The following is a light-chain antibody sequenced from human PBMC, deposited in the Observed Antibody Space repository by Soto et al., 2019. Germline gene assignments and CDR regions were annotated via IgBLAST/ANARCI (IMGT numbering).Light chain of an antibody. Sequence: QSVLTQPASVSGFPGRSITISCTGTSSDVGGYNYVSWYQQHPGKAPKLMIYDVSNRPSGVSNRFSGSKSGNTASLTISGLQAEDEADYYCSSYTSSTRYVFGTGTKVTVL. V-gene: IGLV2-14*01. CDR1: SSDVGGYNY. CDR3: SSYTSSTRYV. CDR2: DVS. J-gene: IGLJ1*01.